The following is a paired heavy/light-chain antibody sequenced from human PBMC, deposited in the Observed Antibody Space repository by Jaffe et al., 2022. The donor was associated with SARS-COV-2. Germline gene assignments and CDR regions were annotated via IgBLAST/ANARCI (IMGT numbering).Light chain of an antibody. CDR1: KLGNKY. CDR2: QDT. J-gene: IGLJ2*01. Sequence: SYELTQPPSVSVSPGQTASITCSGEKLGNKYIAWYQQKSGQSPVVVIYQDTKRPSGIPERFSGSNSANTATLTISGTQAMDEADYYCQTWDSSSVVVLFGGGTKLTVL. V-gene: IGLV3-1*01. CDR3: QTWDSSSVVVL.
Heavy chain of an antibody. J-gene: IGHJ4*01. Sequence: QVQLQESGPGLVKPSETLSLMCTVSGGSISSSSHYWGWIRQPPGKGLEWIGSIYYSGTTYYNPSLKSRVTISVDTSKNQFSLKLSSVTAADTAVFYCARQTLANSRSALFYFDYWGQGTLGTVSS. D-gene: IGHD3-3*02. CDR3: ARQTLANSRSALFYFDY. CDR2: IYYSGTT. V-gene: IGHV4-39*01. CDR1: GGSISSSSHY.